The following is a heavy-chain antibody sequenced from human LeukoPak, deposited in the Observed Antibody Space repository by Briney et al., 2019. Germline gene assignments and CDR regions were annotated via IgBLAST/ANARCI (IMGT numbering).Heavy chain of an antibody. CDR1: GFTFSSYG. CDR2: IRYDGSNK. V-gene: IGHV3-30*02. Sequence: GGSLRLSCAASGFTFSSYGMHWVRQAPGKGLEWVAFIRYDGSNKYYADSVKGRFTISRDNSKNTLYLQMNSLRAEDTAVYYCAKDRYYYDSSGYYPYYYYMDVWGKGTTVTVSS. J-gene: IGHJ6*03. CDR3: AKDRYYYDSSGYYPYYYYMDV. D-gene: IGHD3-22*01.